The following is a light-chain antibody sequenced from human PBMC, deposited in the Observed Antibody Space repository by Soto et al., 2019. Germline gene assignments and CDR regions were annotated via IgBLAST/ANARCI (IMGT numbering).Light chain of an antibody. CDR3: QQYGNWPPLT. J-gene: IGKJ4*01. CDR1: QSVSSSY. V-gene: IGKV3-20*01. Sequence: EIVLTHSPGTLSLSPWERATLSCRASQSVSSSYLAWYQQKPGQAPRLLIYGASSRATGIPDRFSGSGSGTDFTLTISRLEPEDFAVYYCQQYGNWPPLTFGGGTKVDIK. CDR2: GAS.